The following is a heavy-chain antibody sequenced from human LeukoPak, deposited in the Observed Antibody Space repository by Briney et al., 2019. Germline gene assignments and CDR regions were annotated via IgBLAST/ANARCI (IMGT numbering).Heavy chain of an antibody. CDR3: ARAKDSSGWAWQEYFQH. CDR1: GFTLSTYA. Sequence: GGSLRLSCAAYGFTLSTYAMHWVRQAPGKGLEWVAVISYDGRDKYYADSVKGRLTISRDNSKNTLYLEMNSLRAEDTAVYYCARAKDSSGWAWQEYFQHWGQGTLVTVSS. V-gene: IGHV3-30*04. CDR2: ISYDGRDK. D-gene: IGHD6-19*01. J-gene: IGHJ1*01.